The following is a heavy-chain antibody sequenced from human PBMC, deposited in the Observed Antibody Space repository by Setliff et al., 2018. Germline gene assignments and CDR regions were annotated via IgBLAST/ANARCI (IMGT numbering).Heavy chain of an antibody. CDR1: GGSFSGYY. CDR2: INHSGST. V-gene: IGHV4-34*01. J-gene: IGHJ4*02. Sequence: SLTCAVYGGSFSGYYWSWIRQPPGKGLEWIGEINHSGSTNYNPSLKSRVTISVDTSKNQFSLKLSSVTAADTAVYYCARVVPAAMYFDYWGQGTLVTVSS. D-gene: IGHD2-2*01. CDR3: ARVVPAAMYFDY.